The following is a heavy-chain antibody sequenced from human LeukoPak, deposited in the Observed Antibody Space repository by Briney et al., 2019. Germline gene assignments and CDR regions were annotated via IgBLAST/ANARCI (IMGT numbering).Heavy chain of an antibody. CDR3: AKDGVSYNRRWDWFVP. Sequence: GGSLRLSCAASGFTFSNYAMSWVRQAPGKGPEWVSSIGGGGGDTYYADSVKGRFTISRDNSKNTLYLQLNSLRAEDTAVYYGAKDGVSYNRRWDWFVPWGEGTLVSVPS. D-gene: IGHD1-1*01. CDR1: GFTFSNYA. V-gene: IGHV3-23*01. J-gene: IGHJ5*02. CDR2: IGGGGGDT.